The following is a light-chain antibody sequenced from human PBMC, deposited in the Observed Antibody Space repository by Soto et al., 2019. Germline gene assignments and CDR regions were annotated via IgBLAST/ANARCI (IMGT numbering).Light chain of an antibody. J-gene: IGKJ1*01. CDR3: QQSFRTPRT. CDR1: QSVRSH. V-gene: IGKV1-39*01. Sequence: DIHLTPSPSSLSASVGDLFTITCLASQSVRSHLNWFQQKPGKAPDLLIYGASTLQFGVPSRFSGSGSGTDFILTISNLQPEDFAIYYCQQSFRTPRTLGQGSDVDIK. CDR2: GAS.